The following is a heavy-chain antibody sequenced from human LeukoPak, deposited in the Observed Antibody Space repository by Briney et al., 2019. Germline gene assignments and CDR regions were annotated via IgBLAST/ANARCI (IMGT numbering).Heavy chain of an antibody. J-gene: IGHJ4*02. Sequence: DSVTVSCNAAGYTFTSVGISWVRQAPDQGLEWMGWISAYNANTNYAQKLEGRVTITTDTSTSTAYMELRSLRSDDTAVYYCARDLSLAYCGGDCYSGFDYWGQGTLVTVSS. V-gene: IGHV1-18*01. D-gene: IGHD2-21*02. CDR2: ISAYNANT. CDR3: ARDLSLAYCGGDCYSGFDY. CDR1: GYTFTSVG.